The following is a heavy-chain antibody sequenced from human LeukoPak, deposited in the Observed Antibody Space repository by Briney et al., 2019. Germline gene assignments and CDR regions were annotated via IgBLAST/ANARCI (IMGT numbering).Heavy chain of an antibody. CDR3: ARAPLGYCSSTSCRKYYYYCYYMDV. CDR2: ISAYNGNT. D-gene: IGHD2-2*01. CDR1: GYTFTSCG. V-gene: IGHV1-18*01. J-gene: IGHJ6*03. Sequence: ASVKVSCKASGYTFTSCGISWVRQAPGQGLEWMGWISAYNGNTNYAQKLQGRVTMTTDTSTGTAYMELRSLRSDDTAVYYCARAPLGYCSSTSCRKYYYYCYYMDVWGKGTTVTVSS.